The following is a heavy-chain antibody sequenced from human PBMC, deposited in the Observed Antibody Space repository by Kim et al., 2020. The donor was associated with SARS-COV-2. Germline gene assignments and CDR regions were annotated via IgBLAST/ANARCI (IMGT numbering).Heavy chain of an antibody. CDR3: ASGVVVAATLAFDI. J-gene: IGHJ3*02. Sequence: NPSLRSRVTISVDTSKNQFSLKLSSVTAADTAVYYCASGVVVAATLAFDIWGQGTMVTVSS. V-gene: IGHV4-34*01. D-gene: IGHD2-15*01.